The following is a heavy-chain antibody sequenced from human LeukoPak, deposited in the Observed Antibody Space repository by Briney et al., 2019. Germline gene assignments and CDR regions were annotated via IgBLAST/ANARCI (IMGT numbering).Heavy chain of an antibody. D-gene: IGHD3-10*01. CDR1: GFTFSSYS. J-gene: IGHJ4*02. V-gene: IGHV3-21*01. CDR2: ISSSSYI. CDR3: ASKLLWFGEFQPDY. Sequence: GGSLRLSCAASGFTFSSYSMNWVRQAPGKGLEWVSSISSSSYIYYADSVKGRFTISRDNAKNSLYLQMNSLRAEDTAVYYCASKLLWFGEFQPDYCGQGTLVTVSS.